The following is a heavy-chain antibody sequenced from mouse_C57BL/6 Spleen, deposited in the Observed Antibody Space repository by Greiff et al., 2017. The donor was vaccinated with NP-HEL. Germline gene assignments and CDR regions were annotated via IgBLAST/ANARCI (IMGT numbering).Heavy chain of an antibody. CDR3: ASYYSNPYAMDY. V-gene: IGHV1-82*01. D-gene: IGHD2-5*01. CDR1: GYAFSSSW. J-gene: IGHJ4*01. Sequence: QVQLQQSGPELVKPGASVKISCKASGYAFSSSWMNWVKQRPGKGLEWIGRLYPGDGDTNYNGKFKGKATLTADKSSSTAYMQLSSLTSEDSAVYFCASYYSNPYAMDYWGQGTSVTVSS. CDR2: LYPGDGDT.